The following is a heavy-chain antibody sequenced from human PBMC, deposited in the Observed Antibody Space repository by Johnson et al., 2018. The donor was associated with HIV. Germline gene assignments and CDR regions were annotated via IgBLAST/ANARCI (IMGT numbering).Heavy chain of an antibody. J-gene: IGHJ3*02. CDR1: GFIFSSYG. D-gene: IGHD2-8*02. CDR3: ARITWGLVVYAFDI. V-gene: IGHV3-33*01. CDR2: IWYDGSNK. Sequence: QVQLVESGGGVVQPGRSLRLSCAASGFIFSSYGMHWVRQAPGKGLEWVAVIWYDGSNKYYADSVKGRFTISRDNAKNSLYLQMNSLRAEDTAVYYCARITWGLVVYAFDIWGQVTMVTVSS.